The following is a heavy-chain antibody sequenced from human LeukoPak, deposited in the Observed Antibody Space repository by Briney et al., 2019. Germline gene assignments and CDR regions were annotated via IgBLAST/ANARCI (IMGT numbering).Heavy chain of an antibody. D-gene: IGHD6-6*01. CDR1: GGSFSGYY. CDR2: INHSGST. V-gene: IGHV4-34*01. CDR3: ARDGSGLAARRRYYYYYYYMDV. Sequence: SETLSLTCAVYGGSFSGYYWSWIRQPPGKGLEWIGEINHSGSTNYNPSLKSRVTISVDTSKNQFSLKLSSVTAPDTAVYYCARDGSGLAARRRYYYYYYYMDVWGKGTTVTVSS. J-gene: IGHJ6*03.